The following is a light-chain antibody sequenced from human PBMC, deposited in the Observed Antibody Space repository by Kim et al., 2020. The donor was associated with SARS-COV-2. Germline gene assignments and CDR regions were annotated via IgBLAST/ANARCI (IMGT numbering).Light chain of an antibody. CDR3: LLYYGGTRV. CDR2: STS. V-gene: IGLV7-43*01. CDR1: TGTVTSGHH. Sequence: PGGTVTLTCTPSTGTVTSGHHPNWFQQKPGQAPRTLIYSTSKKHSWTPARFSGSLLGGKAALTLSGVQPEDEAEYYCLLYYGGTRVFGTGTKVTVL. J-gene: IGLJ1*01.